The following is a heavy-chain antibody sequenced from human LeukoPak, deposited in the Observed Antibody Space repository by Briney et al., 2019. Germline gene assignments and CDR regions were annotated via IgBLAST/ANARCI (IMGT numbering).Heavy chain of an antibody. CDR3: AKGYSSSWFDAFDI. CDR2: IRYDGSNK. Sequence: GGSLRLSCAASGFIFSSYGMHWVRQAPGKGLEWVAFIRYDGSNKYYADSVKGRFTISRDNSKNTLYLQMNSLRAEDTALYYCAKGYSSSWFDAFDIWGQGTMVTVSS. V-gene: IGHV3-30*02. J-gene: IGHJ3*02. D-gene: IGHD6-13*01. CDR1: GFIFSSYG.